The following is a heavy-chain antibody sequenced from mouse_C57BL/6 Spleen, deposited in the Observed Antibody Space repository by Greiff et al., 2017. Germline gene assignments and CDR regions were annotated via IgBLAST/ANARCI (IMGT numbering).Heavy chain of an antibody. CDR1: GYNFTDYY. Sequence: VQLQQSGAELVKPGASVKLSCTASGYNFTDYYMHWVKQRTEQGLEWIGRIDPEDGETKYDPNFQGKATITVDTSSNTAYLQLSSLTSEDTAVYYCARETIVSNCFDYWGQGTTLTVSA. J-gene: IGHJ2*01. V-gene: IGHV14-2*01. D-gene: IGHD1-1*01. CDR3: ARETIVSNCFDY. CDR2: IDPEDGET.